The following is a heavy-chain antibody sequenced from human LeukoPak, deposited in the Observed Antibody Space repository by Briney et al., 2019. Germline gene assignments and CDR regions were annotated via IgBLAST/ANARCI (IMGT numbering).Heavy chain of an antibody. CDR1: GFTFNSYS. CDR2: ISSSSSYI. J-gene: IGHJ4*02. D-gene: IGHD3-10*01. CDR3: AKSSSGSYYKSGY. Sequence: GGSLRLSCAASGFTFNSYSMNWVRQAPGKGLEWVSSISSSSSYIYYAASVKGRFTISRDDAKNSLYLQMNNLRAEDTAVYYCAKSSSGSYYKSGYWGQGTLVTVSS. V-gene: IGHV3-21*04.